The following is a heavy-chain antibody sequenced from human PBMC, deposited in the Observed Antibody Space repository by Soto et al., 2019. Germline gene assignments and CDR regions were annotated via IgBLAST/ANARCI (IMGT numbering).Heavy chain of an antibody. V-gene: IGHV2-70*01. CDR3: ARTGYSSGLDAFDI. CDR2: IDWDDDK. Sequence: SGPTLVNPTQTPTLTCTFSGFSLSTSGMCVSWIRQPPGKALEWLALIDWDDDKYYGTSLKTRLTISKDTSENQVVLTMTNMDPVDTATYYCARTGYSSGLDAFDIWGQGTMVTV. CDR1: GFSLSTSGMC. D-gene: IGHD6-19*01. J-gene: IGHJ3*02.